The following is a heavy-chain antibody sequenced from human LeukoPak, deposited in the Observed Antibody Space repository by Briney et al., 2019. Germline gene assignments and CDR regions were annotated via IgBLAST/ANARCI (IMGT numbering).Heavy chain of an antibody. D-gene: IGHD6-13*01. CDR2: ISSTSNHK. V-gene: IGHV3-21*06. Sequence: GGSLRLSCAASGFIFRSISMTWVRQAPGKGLEWVASISSTSNHKYHADSVKGRFTISRDNDKNSLYLQMNSLRAEDTALYYCATRVTADSYDASDIWGQGTMVTVSS. J-gene: IGHJ3*02. CDR1: GFIFRSIS. CDR3: ATRVTADSYDASDI.